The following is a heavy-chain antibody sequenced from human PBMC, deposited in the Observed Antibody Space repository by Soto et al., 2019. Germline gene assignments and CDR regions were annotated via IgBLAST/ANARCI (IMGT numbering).Heavy chain of an antibody. CDR3: ARAYSYGSGRFDY. J-gene: IGHJ4*01. D-gene: IGHD3-10*01. CDR1: GDSINSGDYY. CDR2: IYYSGST. V-gene: IGHV4-30-4*01. Sequence: TLSLTCTVSGDSINSGDYYWSWIRQPPGKGLEWIGYIYYSGSTYYNPSLKSRVIISVDTSKNQFSLKLSSVTAADTAVYYCARAYSYGSGRFDYWGQGNLVTVSS.